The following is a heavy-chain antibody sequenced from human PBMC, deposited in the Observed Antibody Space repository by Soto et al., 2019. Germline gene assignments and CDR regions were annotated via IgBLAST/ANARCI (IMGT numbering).Heavy chain of an antibody. Sequence: QVQLVESGRGVVQPGRSLRLSCAASEFTFSSYGMHWVRQAPGKGLEWVAVIWYDGSNKYYADSVKGRFTISRDNSKNTLYLQMNSLRAEDTAVYYCAREDYGSGSFDYWGQGTLVTVSS. CDR1: EFTFSSYG. CDR2: IWYDGSNK. D-gene: IGHD3-10*01. J-gene: IGHJ4*02. CDR3: AREDYGSGSFDY. V-gene: IGHV3-33*01.